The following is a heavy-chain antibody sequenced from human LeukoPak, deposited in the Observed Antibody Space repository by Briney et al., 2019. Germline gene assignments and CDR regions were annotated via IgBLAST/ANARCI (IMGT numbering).Heavy chain of an antibody. CDR2: IIPIFGTA. CDR3: ARDFSVAENWFDP. D-gene: IGHD6-19*01. CDR1: GGTFSSYA. Sequence: SVKVSCKASGGTFSSYAISWVRQAPGQGLEWMGGIIPIFGTANYAQKFQGRVTITTDESTSSAYMELSSLRSEDTAVYYCARDFSVAENWFDPWGQGTLVTVSS. V-gene: IGHV1-69*05. J-gene: IGHJ5*02.